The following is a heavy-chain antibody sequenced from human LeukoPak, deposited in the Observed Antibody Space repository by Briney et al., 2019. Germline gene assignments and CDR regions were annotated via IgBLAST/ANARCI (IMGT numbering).Heavy chain of an antibody. CDR3: ARVWVYLDY. D-gene: IGHD3-10*01. CDR2: ISSSGSTI. J-gene: IGHJ4*02. CDR1: GFTFSTYN. V-gene: IGHV3-48*04. Sequence: HSGGSLRLSCAASGFTFSTYNMNWVRQAPGKGLEWVSYISSSGSTIYYADSVKGRFTIPRDNAKNSLYLQMNSLRAEDTAVYYCARVWVYLDYWGQGTLVTVSS.